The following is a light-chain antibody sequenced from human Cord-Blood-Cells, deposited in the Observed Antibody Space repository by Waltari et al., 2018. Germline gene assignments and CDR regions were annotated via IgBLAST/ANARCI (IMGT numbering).Light chain of an antibody. CDR2: DVS. CDR1: SSEVGGYNF. Sequence: HSALTQPASVSGAPGKPIPISRTGTSSEVGGYNFASWYPQPPGKPPKLLIYDVSIRPSGVSNRFSGSKAGNTASLTISGLQAEDEADYYCSSYTSSSTWVFGGGTKLTVL. V-gene: IGLV2-14*01. CDR3: SSYTSSSTWV. J-gene: IGLJ3*02.